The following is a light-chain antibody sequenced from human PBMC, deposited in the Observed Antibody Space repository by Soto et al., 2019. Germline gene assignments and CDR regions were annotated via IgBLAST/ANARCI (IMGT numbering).Light chain of an antibody. CDR3: QQYNNWRSIT. V-gene: IGKV3-15*01. J-gene: IGKJ5*01. CDR1: QSVSSN. CDR2: GAS. Sequence: ILMTQSPATLSVSPGERATLSCRASQSVSSNLAWYQQKPGQAPRLLIYGASTRATGIPASFSGSGSGTGFTLTISSLEPEDFAVYYCQQYNNWRSITFGQGTRLENK.